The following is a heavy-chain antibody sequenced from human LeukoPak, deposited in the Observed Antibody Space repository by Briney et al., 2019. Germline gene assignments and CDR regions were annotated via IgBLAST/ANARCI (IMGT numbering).Heavy chain of an antibody. D-gene: IGHD2-15*01. CDR3: AEDGGREGYFFY. V-gene: IGHV3-23*01. Sequence: QPGGSLTLSCAVSGFTFSSHSMSCVRQAPGKGREWGAGITSRGDATHYADSVKGRFTIYRQNSKNMLTLQMKRLRPGTTPVFYCAEDGGREGYFFYGGRGALVTVSS. J-gene: IGHJ4*02. CDR1: GFTFSSHS. CDR2: ITSRGDAT.